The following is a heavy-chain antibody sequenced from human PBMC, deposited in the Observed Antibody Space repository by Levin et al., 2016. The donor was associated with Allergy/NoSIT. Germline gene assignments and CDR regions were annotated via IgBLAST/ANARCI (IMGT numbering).Heavy chain of an antibody. Sequence: SLKISCAASGFTFSSYGMHWVRQAPGKGLEWVAVISYDGSNKYYADSVKGRFTISRDNSKNTLYLQMNSLRAEDTAVYYCAKDHDGAIVGATFHYYGMDVWGQGTTVTVSS. J-gene: IGHJ6*02. CDR1: GFTFSSYG. CDR3: AKDHDGAIVGATFHYYGMDV. D-gene: IGHD1-26*01. CDR2: ISYDGSNK. V-gene: IGHV3-30*18.